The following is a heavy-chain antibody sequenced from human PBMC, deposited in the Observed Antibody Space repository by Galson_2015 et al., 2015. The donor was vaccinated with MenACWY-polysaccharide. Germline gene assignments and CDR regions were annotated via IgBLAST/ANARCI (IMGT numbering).Heavy chain of an antibody. CDR2: IREGGSQK. Sequence: SLRLSCAASGFSFSNKWMNWVRQAPGKGLECVATIREGGSQKHYVDPVKGRFTISRDDAKNSLYLQMNSLRAEDTAVYYCATGDGDYGGQGTLVTVSS. V-gene: IGHV3-7*01. CDR1: GFSFSNKW. J-gene: IGHJ4*02. D-gene: IGHD6-6*01. CDR3: ATGDGDY.